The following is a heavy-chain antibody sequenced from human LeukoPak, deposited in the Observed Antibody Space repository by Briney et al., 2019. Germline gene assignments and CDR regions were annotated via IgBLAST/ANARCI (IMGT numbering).Heavy chain of an antibody. D-gene: IGHD3-3*01. CDR1: GGTFSSYA. Sequence: SVKVSCKASGGTFSSYAISWVRQAPGQGLEWMGGIIPIFGTANYAQKFQGRVAITTDESTSTAYMELSSLRSEDTAVYYCARDPTSGSEYFDYWGQGTLVTASS. CDR3: ARDPTSGSEYFDY. CDR2: IIPIFGTA. J-gene: IGHJ4*02. V-gene: IGHV1-69*05.